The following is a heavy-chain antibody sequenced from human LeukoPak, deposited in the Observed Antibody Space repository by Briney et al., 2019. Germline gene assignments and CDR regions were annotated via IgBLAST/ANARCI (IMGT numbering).Heavy chain of an antibody. CDR2: IYSGGST. Sequence: GGSLRLSCAASGFTVSSNYMGWVRQAPGKGLEWVSVIYSGGSTYYADSVKGRFTISRDNSKNTLYLQMNSLRAEDTAVYYCARSYDYGAIGYFDYWGQGTLVTVSS. D-gene: IGHD3-16*01. J-gene: IGHJ4*02. V-gene: IGHV3-53*01. CDR3: ARSYDYGAIGYFDY. CDR1: GFTVSSNY.